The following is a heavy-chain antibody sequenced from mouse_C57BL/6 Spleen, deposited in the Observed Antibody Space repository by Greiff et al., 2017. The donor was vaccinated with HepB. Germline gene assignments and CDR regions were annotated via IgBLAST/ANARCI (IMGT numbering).Heavy chain of an antibody. D-gene: IGHD1-1*02. CDR2: ISDGGSYT. J-gene: IGHJ3*01. CDR3: AREDYGVFAY. V-gene: IGHV5-4*01. Sequence: DVMLVESGGGLVKPGGSLKLSCAASGFTFSSYAMSWVRQTPEKRLEWVATISDGGSYTYYPDNVKGRFIISRDNAKNNLYLQMSHLKSEDTAMYYWAREDYGVFAYWGQGTLVTVSA. CDR1: GFTFSSYA.